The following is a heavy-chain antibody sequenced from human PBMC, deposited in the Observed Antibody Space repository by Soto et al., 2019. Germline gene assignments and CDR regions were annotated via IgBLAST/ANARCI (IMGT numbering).Heavy chain of an antibody. J-gene: IGHJ4*02. D-gene: IGHD6-6*01. CDR3: ASRPSAVVYHAVFDY. CDR1: GITFSNYW. V-gene: IGHV3-7*03. CDR2: INQDGSEK. Sequence: LSCTASGITFSNYWMTWVRQAPGKGPEWVANINQDGSEKYYVDSVRGRFTVSRDNAKNSLFLQMNSLRAEDTAVYYCASRPSAVVYHAVFDYWGKGSLVTVSS.